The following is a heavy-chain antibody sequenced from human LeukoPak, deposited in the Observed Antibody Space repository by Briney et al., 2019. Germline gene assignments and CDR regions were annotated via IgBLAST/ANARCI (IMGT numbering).Heavy chain of an antibody. CDR2: ISSSRAYI. CDR1: GFTFTSDT. V-gene: IGHV3-21*01. D-gene: IGHD3-22*01. J-gene: IGHJ5*02. Sequence: GGSLRLSCAASGFTFTSDTMNWVRQAPGKGLDWVSSISSSRAYIYYADSVKGRFTISRDNAKNSLYLQMNSLRAEDTAVYYCARGFESSYYDSPAWFDPWGQGTLVTVSS. CDR3: ARGFESSYYDSPAWFDP.